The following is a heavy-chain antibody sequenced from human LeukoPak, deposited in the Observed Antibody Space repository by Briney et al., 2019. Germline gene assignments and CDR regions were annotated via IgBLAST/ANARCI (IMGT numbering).Heavy chain of an antibody. V-gene: IGHV3-48*01. CDR3: AKSDCASDGCKLLNC. CDR2: ISSSGSTI. J-gene: IGHJ4*02. Sequence: GGSLRLSCTASGFTFSSYSMNWVRQAPGKGLEWVSYISSSGSTIYYADSVMGRFTISRDNSKNALSLQMNSLRAEVTAVYYCAKSDCASDGCKLLNCWGQGTLVTASS. CDR1: GFTFSSYS. D-gene: IGHD5-24*01.